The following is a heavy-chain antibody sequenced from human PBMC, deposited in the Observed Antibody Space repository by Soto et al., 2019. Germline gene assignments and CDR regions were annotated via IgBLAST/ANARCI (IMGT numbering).Heavy chain of an antibody. J-gene: IGHJ4*02. CDR2: IYTDGTT. D-gene: IGHD2-15*01. CDR3: AREVRGGFTGIFDQ. Sequence: QVQLQGSGPGQVKPSETLSLTYTVSGDSISDYFYWSWIRQPAGKGLEGTGRIYTDGTTKYNPSLKSRVALSLDKSKNQFSRRLSSVTAADTAVYYFAREVRGGFTGIFDQWGRGSRVTVSS. CDR1: GDSISDYFY. V-gene: IGHV4-4*07.